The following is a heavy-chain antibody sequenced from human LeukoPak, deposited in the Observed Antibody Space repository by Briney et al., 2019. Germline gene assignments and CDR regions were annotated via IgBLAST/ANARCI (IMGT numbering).Heavy chain of an antibody. Sequence: SVKVSCKASGGTFSSYIIKWVRQAPGHGLEWMGGIIPMFGTTIYAQKFQGRVTITADKSTSTAYMELSSLRSEDTAVYYCARGYPSTLYKADYVHPYYLDYWGQGTLVTVSS. CDR3: ARGYPSTLYKADYVHPYYLDY. V-gene: IGHV1-69*06. CDR2: IIPMFGTT. J-gene: IGHJ4*02. D-gene: IGHD4-17*01. CDR1: GGTFSSYI.